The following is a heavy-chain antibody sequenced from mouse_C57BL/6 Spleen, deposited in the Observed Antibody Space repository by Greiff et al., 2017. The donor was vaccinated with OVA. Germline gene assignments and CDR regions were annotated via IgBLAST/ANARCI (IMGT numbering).Heavy chain of an antibody. J-gene: IGHJ4*01. CDR2: LHPSDSDT. V-gene: IGHV1-74*01. D-gene: IGHD2-1*01. CDR1: GYTFTSYW. CDR3: AIDSGNYDYAMDY. Sequence: VQLQQPGAELVKPGASVKVSCKASGYTFTSYWMHWVKQRPGQGLEWIGRLHPSDSDTNYNQKFKGKATLTVDKSSSTAYMQLSSLTSEDSAVYYCAIDSGNYDYAMDYWGQGTSVTVSS.